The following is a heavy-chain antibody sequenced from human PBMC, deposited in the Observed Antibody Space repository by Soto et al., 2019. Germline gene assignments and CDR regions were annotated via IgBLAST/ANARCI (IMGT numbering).Heavy chain of an antibody. V-gene: IGHV1-69*01. Sequence: QVQLVQSGAEVQKPGSSVKVSCKSSVGTFSSYAISWVRQAPGQGLEWMGGISPIFGTANYAQKFQGRVTITAAESTSTAYMELSSLKSEDTAVYYCARGHSVVVPDAIQDGFDYWGQGTLVTVSS. CDR3: ARGHSVVVPDAIQDGFDY. CDR1: VGTFSSYA. D-gene: IGHD2-2*02. J-gene: IGHJ4*02. CDR2: ISPIFGTA.